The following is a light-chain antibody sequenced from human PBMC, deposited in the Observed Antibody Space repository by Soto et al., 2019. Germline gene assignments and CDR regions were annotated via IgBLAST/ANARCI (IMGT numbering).Light chain of an antibody. J-gene: IGLJ2*01. CDR3: SSYTISTTLVV. Sequence: QSALTQHASVSGSPGQSITISCTGTSVDVGGYNHVSWYQHHPGKAPKLMIYEVSNRPSGVSNRFSGSKSGNTASLTISGLQAEDEADYYCSSYTISTTLVVFGVGTQLTVL. V-gene: IGLV2-14*01. CDR2: EVS. CDR1: SVDVGGYNH.